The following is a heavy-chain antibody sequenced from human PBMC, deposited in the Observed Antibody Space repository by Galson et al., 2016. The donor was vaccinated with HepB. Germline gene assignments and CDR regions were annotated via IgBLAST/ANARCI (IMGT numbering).Heavy chain of an antibody. D-gene: IGHD3-16*02. V-gene: IGHV3-23*01. CDR1: GFTFSDYG. CDR2: MAGVGGNT. J-gene: IGHJ4*02. CDR3: ARDVGGIMFDF. Sequence: SLRLSCAASGFTFSDYGMAWVRQAPGRGLEWVATMAGVGGNTHYPDSVKGRSTISRDNSKNTLSLQMNSLSAEDTALYYCARDVGGIMFDFWGQGTLVTVSS.